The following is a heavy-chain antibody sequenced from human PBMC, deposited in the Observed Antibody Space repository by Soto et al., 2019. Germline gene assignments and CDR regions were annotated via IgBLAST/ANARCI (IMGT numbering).Heavy chain of an antibody. V-gene: IGHV3-30*18. J-gene: IGHJ6*02. CDR2: ISYDGSNK. D-gene: IGHD5-18*01. CDR1: GFTFSSYG. Sequence: QVQLVESGGGVVQPGRSLRLSCAASGFTFSSYGMHWVRQAPGKGLEWVAVISYDGSNKYYADSVKGRFTISRDNSKNTLYLQMHSLRAEDTAVYYCAKVAAAMVSYYYYGMDVWGQGTTVTVSS. CDR3: AKVAAAMVSYYYYGMDV.